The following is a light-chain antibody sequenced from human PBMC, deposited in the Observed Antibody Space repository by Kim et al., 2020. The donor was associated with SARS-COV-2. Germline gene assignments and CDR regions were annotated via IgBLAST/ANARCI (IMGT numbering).Light chain of an antibody. CDR1: HSVSSC. J-gene: IGKJ5*01. CDR3: QQYSNLIT. Sequence: PGERATLSCWASHSVSSCLAWYQQKPGQAPRLLVYDASNRATGIPARFSGSGSGTDFTLTISSLEPEDFAVYYCQQYSNLITFGQGTRLEIK. CDR2: DAS. V-gene: IGKV3-11*01.